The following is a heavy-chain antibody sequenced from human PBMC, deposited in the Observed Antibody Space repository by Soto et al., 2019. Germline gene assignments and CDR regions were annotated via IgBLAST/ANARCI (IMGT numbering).Heavy chain of an antibody. D-gene: IGHD3-16*02. V-gene: IGHV3-15*01. CDR2: IKSKTDGGTT. CDR1: GVTFSNAW. CDR3: TTVSGSYRWGYYYYYMDV. J-gene: IGHJ6*03. Sequence: GGSLRLACAASGVTFSNAWMSWVRQAPGKGLEWVGRIKSKTDGGTTDYAAPVKGRFTISRDDSKNTLYLQMNSLKTEDTAVYYCTTVSGSYRWGYYYYYMDVWGKGTTVNVSS.